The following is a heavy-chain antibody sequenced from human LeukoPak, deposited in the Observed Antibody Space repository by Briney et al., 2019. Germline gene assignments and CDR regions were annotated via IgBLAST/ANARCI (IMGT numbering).Heavy chain of an antibody. D-gene: IGHD1-1*01. CDR1: GFTVSSNY. J-gene: IGHJ4*02. CDR3: AKDRGTTWKVFDY. Sequence: GGSLRLSCAASGFTVSSNYMSWVRQAPGKGLEWVSVIYSGGSTYYADSVKGRFTISRDNSKNTLYLQMNSLRAEDTAVYYCAKDRGTTWKVFDYWGQGTLVTVSS. CDR2: IYSGGST. V-gene: IGHV3-53*01.